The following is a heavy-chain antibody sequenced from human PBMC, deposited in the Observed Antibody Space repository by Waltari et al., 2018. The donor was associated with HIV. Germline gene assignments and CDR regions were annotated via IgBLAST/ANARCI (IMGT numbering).Heavy chain of an antibody. CDR1: GRSVTRSTSY. CDR3: AGAPNGDFSWLDP. CDR2: ISYSGSA. Sequence: QLQLQESGPGAVKPSETLSHTCTVPGRSVTRSTSYWGWIRQAPGRGLEWIGAISYSGSAYYNPSLESRVTISLDTSKNQFSLKLQSVTAADTAVYYCAGAPNGDFSWLDPWGQGTLVTVSS. V-gene: IGHV4-39*07. D-gene: IGHD4-17*01. J-gene: IGHJ5*02.